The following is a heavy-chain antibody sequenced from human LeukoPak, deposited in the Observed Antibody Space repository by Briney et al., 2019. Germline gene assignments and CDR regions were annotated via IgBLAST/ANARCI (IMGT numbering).Heavy chain of an antibody. J-gene: IGHJ3*02. CDR1: GFTFNNYG. CDR3: AKALCSSTRCYLDI. Sequence: HPGGSLRLSCAASGFTFNNYGMHWVRQAPGRGLEWVAVIRCDGGKKYYADSVRGRFTISRDNSKNTVYLQVNSLRAKDTAVDYFAKALCSSTRCYLDIWAQGAMVRVPS. D-gene: IGHD2-2*01. CDR2: IRCDGGKK. V-gene: IGHV3-30*02.